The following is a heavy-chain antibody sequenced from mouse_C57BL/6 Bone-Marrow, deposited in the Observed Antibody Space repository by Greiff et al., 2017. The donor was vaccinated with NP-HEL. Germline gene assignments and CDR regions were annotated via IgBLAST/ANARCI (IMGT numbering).Heavy chain of an antibody. CDR1: GFTFSSYA. CDR3: ARAPLTGYYFDY. D-gene: IGHD4-1*01. J-gene: IGHJ2*01. Sequence: EVHLVESGGGLVKPGGSLKLSCAASGFTFSSYAMSWVRQTPEKRLEWVATISDGGSYTYYPDNVKGRFTISRDNAKNNLYLQMSHLKSEDTAMYYCARAPLTGYYFDYWGQGTTLTVSS. V-gene: IGHV5-4*01. CDR2: ISDGGSYT.